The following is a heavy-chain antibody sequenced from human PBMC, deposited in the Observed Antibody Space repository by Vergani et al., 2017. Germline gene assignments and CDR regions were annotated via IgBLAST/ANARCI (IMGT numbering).Heavy chain of an antibody. J-gene: IGHJ4*02. CDR2: INSNSGSP. V-gene: IGHV7-4-1*02. D-gene: IGHD6-19*01. Sequence: QIHLVQSGSELKKPGASVKVSCKASGYDINNYALTWVRQAPGQGPEWMGWINSNSGSPTYAQAFTGRLVFSLDTSVNTAYLQINGLQSDDTAVYFCARVAVSGFLDYWGQGTQVTVSS. CDR3: ARVAVSGFLDY. CDR1: GYDINNYA.